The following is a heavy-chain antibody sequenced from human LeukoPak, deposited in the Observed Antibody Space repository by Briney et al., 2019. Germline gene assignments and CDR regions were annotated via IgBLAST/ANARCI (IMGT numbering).Heavy chain of an antibody. V-gene: IGHV4-59*01. J-gene: IGHJ5*02. CDR1: GGSISSYY. Sequence: SETLSLTCTVSGGSISSYYWSWLRQPPGKGLEWLGYIYYSGSTNYNPSLKSRVTISVDTSKNQFSLKLSSVTAADTAVYYCARGSIAAAEGSHWFDPWGQGTLVTVSS. D-gene: IGHD6-13*01. CDR2: IYYSGST. CDR3: ARGSIAAAEGSHWFDP.